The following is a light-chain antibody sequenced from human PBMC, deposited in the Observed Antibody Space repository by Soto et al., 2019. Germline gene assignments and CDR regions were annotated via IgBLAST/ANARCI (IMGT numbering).Light chain of an antibody. V-gene: IGKV3-11*01. CDR3: QQRSNWPSIT. CDR2: DAS. J-gene: IGKJ5*01. CDR1: QSVSSY. Sequence: IVFTQSPATLSLSPGERATLSCRASQSVSSYLAWYQQKPGQAPRLLIYDASNRATGIPARFSGSGSGTDFTLTINSLEPEDFAVYYCQQRSNWPSITFGQGTRLEIK.